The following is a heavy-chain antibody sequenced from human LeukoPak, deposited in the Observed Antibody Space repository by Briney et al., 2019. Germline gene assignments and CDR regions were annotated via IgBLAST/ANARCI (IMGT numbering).Heavy chain of an antibody. CDR2: INPNSGGT. V-gene: IGHV1-2*02. CDR3: ARDRGYYDYVWGSLDWYFDL. J-gene: IGHJ2*01. CDR1: GYTFTVYY. D-gene: IGHD3-16*01. Sequence: ASVTVSFKASGYTFTVYYMHWVRQAPGQGLEWMGWINPNSGGTNYAQKFQGRVTMTRNTSISTAYMELSRLRSDDTAVYYCARDRGYYDYVWGSLDWYFDLWGRGTLVTVSS.